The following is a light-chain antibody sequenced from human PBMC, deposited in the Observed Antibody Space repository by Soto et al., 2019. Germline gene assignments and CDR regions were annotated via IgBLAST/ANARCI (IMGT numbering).Light chain of an antibody. CDR3: QHYNTYSWT. J-gene: IGKJ1*01. Sequence: IQMRQSPSTLSASVGDSVTITCRASQIVTGSLAWFQHKPGKAPKLLIYDDSSLESGVPSRFSGTGSGTTFTLTISRLQPEDFATYYCQHYNTYSWTFGQGTTVDTK. V-gene: IGKV1-5*01. CDR2: DDS. CDR1: QIVTGS.